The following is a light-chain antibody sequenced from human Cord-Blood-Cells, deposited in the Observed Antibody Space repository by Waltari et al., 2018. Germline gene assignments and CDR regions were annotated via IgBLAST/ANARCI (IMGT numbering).Light chain of an antibody. Sequence: DIVMTQSPDSLAVSLGERDTIDGKSSQSVLYSSNNKNYLAWYQQKPGQPPKLLIYWASTRESGVPDRFSGSGSGTDFTLTISSLQAEDVAVYYCQQYYSTPPTFGGGTKVEIK. CDR1: QSVLYSSNNKNY. CDR2: WAS. CDR3: QQYYSTPPT. V-gene: IGKV4-1*01. J-gene: IGKJ4*01.